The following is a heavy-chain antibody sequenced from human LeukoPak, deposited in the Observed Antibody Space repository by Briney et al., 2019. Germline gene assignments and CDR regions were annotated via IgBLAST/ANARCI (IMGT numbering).Heavy chain of an antibody. CDR2: ISYDGSNK. D-gene: IGHD1-26*01. CDR1: GITFSSYA. V-gene: IGHV3-30-3*01. CDR3: ARDLLGATEEYYFDY. Sequence: GGSLRLSCAASGITFSSYAMHWVRQAPGKGLEWVAVISYDGSNKYYADSVKGRFTISRDNSKNTLYLQMNSLRAEDTAVYYCARDLLGATEEYYFDYWGQGTLVTVSS. J-gene: IGHJ4*02.